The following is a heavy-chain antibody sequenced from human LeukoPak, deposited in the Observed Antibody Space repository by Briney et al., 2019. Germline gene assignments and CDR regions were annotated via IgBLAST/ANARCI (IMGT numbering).Heavy chain of an antibody. CDR3: ARDLSGDIVVVPAAQSFDY. Sequence: ASVKVSCKASGYTFTSYGISWVRQAPGQGLEWMGWISAYNGNTNYAQKLQGRVTMTTDTSTSTAYMELRSLRSDDTAVYYCARDLSGDIVVVPAAQSFDYWGQGTLVTVSS. CDR1: GYTFTSYG. J-gene: IGHJ4*02. V-gene: IGHV1-18*01. D-gene: IGHD2-2*01. CDR2: ISAYNGNT.